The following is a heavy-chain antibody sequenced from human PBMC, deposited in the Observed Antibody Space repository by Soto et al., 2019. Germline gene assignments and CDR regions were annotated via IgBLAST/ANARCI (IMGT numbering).Heavy chain of an antibody. CDR2: INSDGSST. V-gene: IGHV3-74*01. J-gene: IGHJ6*02. D-gene: IGHD3-3*01. CDR3: ARSKVGDYGMDV. Sequence: GGSLRLSCAASGFTFSSYWMHWVRQAPGKGLVWVSRINSDGSSTSYADSVKGRFTISRDNAKNTPYLQMNSLRAEDTAVYYCARSKVGDYGMDVWGQGTTVTVSS. CDR1: GFTFSSYW.